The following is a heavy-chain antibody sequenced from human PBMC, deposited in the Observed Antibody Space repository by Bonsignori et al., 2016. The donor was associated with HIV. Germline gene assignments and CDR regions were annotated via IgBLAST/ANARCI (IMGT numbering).Heavy chain of an antibody. J-gene: IGHJ3*02. V-gene: IGHV1-58*02. D-gene: IGHD3-22*01. CDR1: GFTFTSSA. Sequence: SVKVSCKASGFTFTSSAMQWVRQARGQRLEWIGWIVVGSGNTNYAQKFQERVTITRDMSTSTAYMELSSLRSEDTAVYYCAAGDYYDSSGYYEYAFDIWGQGTMVTVSS. CDR3: AAGDYYDSSGYYEYAFDI. CDR2: IVVGSGNT.